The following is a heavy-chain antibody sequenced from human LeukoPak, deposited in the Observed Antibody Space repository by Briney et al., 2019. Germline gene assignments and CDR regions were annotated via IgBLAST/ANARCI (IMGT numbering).Heavy chain of an antibody. Sequence: GGSLRLSCAASGFTFSDYAMTWVRPAPGKGLQWVSGISGSGASTYYGDSVKGRFIISRDNSKNTLYLQIDSLRAEDTAVYYCAKGASSGWLLYWFDPWGQGTLATVSS. D-gene: IGHD6-19*01. CDR2: ISGSGAST. CDR1: GFTFSDYA. CDR3: AKGASSGWLLYWFDP. V-gene: IGHV3-23*01. J-gene: IGHJ5*02.